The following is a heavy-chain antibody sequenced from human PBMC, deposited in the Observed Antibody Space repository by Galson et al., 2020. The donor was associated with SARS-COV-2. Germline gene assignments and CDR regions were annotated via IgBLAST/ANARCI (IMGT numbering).Heavy chain of an antibody. CDR3: VRDAGTDRNYFYYFDF. CDR1: GGFVSSYN. D-gene: IGHD1-7*01. CDR2: VYTTGKN. J-gene: IGHJ4*02. V-gene: IGHV4-4*07. Sequence: SETLSLTCTISGGFVSSYNWNWIRQPAGKGLEWLGRVYTTGKNDYNPSVKSRVTMSVDTSKNQFSLNLNSATAADTAIYYCVRDAGTDRNYFYYFDFWGRGIQVTVSS.